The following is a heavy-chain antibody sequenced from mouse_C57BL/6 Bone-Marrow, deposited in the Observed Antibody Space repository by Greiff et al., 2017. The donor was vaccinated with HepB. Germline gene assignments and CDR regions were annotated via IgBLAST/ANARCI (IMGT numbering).Heavy chain of an antibody. CDR2: IYPGSGST. J-gene: IGHJ3*01. CDR3: ARRPGLGPHYDGYYVAWFAY. Sequence: QVHVKQPGAELVKPGASVKMSCKASGYTFTSYWITWVKQRPGQGLEWIGDIYPGSGSTNYNEKFKSKATLTVDTSSSTAYMQLSSLTSEDSAVYYCARRPGLGPHYDGYYVAWFAYWGQGTLVTVSA. D-gene: IGHD2-3*01. CDR1: GYTFTSYW. V-gene: IGHV1-55*01.